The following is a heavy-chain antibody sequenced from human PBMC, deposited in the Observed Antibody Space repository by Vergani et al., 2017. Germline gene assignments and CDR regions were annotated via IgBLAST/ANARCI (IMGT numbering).Heavy chain of an antibody. CDR2: IIPILGIA. CDR3: ARVGAAADYYYYGMDV. V-gene: IGHV1-69*04. D-gene: IGHD6-13*01. CDR1: GGTFSSYA. Sequence: QVQLVQSGAEVKKPGSSVKVSCKASGGTFSSYAISWVRPAPGQGLEWMGRIIPILGIANYAQKFQGRVTITADKSTSTAHMELSSLRSEDTAVYYCARVGAAADYYYYGMDVWGQGP. J-gene: IGHJ6*02.